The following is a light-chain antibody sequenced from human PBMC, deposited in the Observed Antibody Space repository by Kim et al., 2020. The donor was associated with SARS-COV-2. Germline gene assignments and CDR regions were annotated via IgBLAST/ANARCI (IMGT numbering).Light chain of an antibody. CDR3: QSADSSDTFWV. CDR1: ALPRQY. CDR2: EDT. J-gene: IGLJ3*02. Sequence: PGQTARITCSGDALPRQYAYWFQQKPGQAPVVVIYEDTERPSGIPERFSGPTSGTTVTLTISGVQAEDEADYYCQSADSSDTFWVFGGGTQLTVL. V-gene: IGLV3-25*03.